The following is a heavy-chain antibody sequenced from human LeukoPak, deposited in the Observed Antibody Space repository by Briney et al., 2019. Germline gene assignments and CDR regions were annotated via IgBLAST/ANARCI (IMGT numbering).Heavy chain of an antibody. V-gene: IGHV3-48*03. CDR3: TTLGYHLDS. D-gene: IGHD3-22*01. CDR1: GFAFSAYE. CDR2: ISGSDTTT. J-gene: IGHJ4*02. Sequence: QAGGSLRLSCLASGFAFSAYEMKWVRQAPGRGLEWGAYISGSDTTTHYAGSVRGRFTIFRDNAKSSLYLQMNSLRAEDTALYYCTTLGYHLDSWGQGTLVSVSS.